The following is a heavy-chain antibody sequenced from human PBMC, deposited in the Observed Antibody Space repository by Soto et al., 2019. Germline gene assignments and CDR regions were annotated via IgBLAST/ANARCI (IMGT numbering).Heavy chain of an antibody. Sequence: EVQLVESGGGLVQPGGSLRLSCAASGFTFNNYWMHWVRQAPGKGLVWVSRIKYDGSSTSYADSVKGRFTISRDNAKNTLYLQMNSLRGEDTGVYYCARGGWGAYYFDYWGQGTLVTVSS. CDR3: ARGGWGAYYFDY. J-gene: IGHJ4*02. CDR1: GFTFNNYW. D-gene: IGHD1-26*01. CDR2: IKYDGSST. V-gene: IGHV3-74*01.